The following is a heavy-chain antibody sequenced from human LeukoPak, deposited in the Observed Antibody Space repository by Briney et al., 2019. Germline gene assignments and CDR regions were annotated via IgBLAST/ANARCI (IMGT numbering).Heavy chain of an antibody. J-gene: IGHJ4*02. CDR3: AKDPYVDTAMVSPFDY. CDR2: ISGSGGST. D-gene: IGHD5-18*01. V-gene: IGHV3-23*01. CDR1: GFTFSSYA. Sequence: GGSLRLSCAASGFTFSSYAMSWVRQAPGKGLEWVSAISGSGGSTYYADSVKGRFTISRDNSKNTMYLQMNSLRAEDTAVYYCAKDPYVDTAMVSPFDYWGQGTLVTVSS.